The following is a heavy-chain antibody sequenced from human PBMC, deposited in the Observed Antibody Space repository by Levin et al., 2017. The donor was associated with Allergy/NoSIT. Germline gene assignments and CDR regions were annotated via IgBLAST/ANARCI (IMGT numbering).Heavy chain of an antibody. D-gene: IGHD3-16*01. CDR3: AKDFGGCWDPQLAPCPGY. CDR2: ISGSGGST. J-gene: IGHJ4*02. V-gene: IGHV3-23*01. Sequence: GGSLRLSCAASGFTFSSYAMSWVRQAPGKGLEWVSAISGSGGSTYYADSVKGRFTISRDNSKNTLYLQMNSLRAEDTAVYYCAKDFGGCWDPQLAPCPGYWGQGTLVTVSS. CDR1: GFTFSSYA.